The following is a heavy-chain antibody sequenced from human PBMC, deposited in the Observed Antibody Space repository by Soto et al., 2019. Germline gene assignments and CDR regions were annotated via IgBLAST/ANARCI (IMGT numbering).Heavy chain of an antibody. Sequence: QVALQQWGAGLLKPSQTLSLTCGVSGGSFDEYFWTWIRLTPGQGLEWIGEVHHSGTSYYNPSLKSLLGVSVDASKSQVSLTLTSVTAADTGVYYCARRKDSSRYFYGMDVWGQGTTVVVS. D-gene: IGHD6-13*01. CDR1: GGSFDEYF. CDR2: VHHSGTS. V-gene: IGHV4-34*02. J-gene: IGHJ6*02. CDR3: ARRKDSSRYFYGMDV.